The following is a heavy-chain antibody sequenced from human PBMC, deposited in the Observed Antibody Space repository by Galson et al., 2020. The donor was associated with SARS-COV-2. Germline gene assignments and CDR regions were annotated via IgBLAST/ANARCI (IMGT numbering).Heavy chain of an antibody. CDR3: ARDKGSGFQMHWYFDL. CDR2: ISGSGAYK. V-gene: IGHV3-21*01. CDR1: GFTFSDHN. Sequence: GGSLRLSCAASGFTFSDHNMIWVRQAPGKGLEWVSSISGSGAYKYFADSMRGRFTISRDNADNSVYLQLNSLRDEDTAVYYCARDKGSGFQMHWYFDLWGRGTLVSVSS. J-gene: IGHJ2*01. D-gene: IGHD3-22*01.